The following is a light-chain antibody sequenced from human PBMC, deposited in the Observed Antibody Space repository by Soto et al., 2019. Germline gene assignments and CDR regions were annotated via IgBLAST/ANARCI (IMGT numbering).Light chain of an antibody. Sequence: IQMTQSLSSLSASVGDRVTLACRAIQSISSYLNWYLQKPGKAPKLLIYAASSLQTVVPSRFSGSGSGTEGTRTISRLQPEEWATYECKQLKSYLITFGQGTRLEIK. CDR1: QSISSY. CDR2: AAS. J-gene: IGKJ5*01. CDR3: KQLKSYLIT. V-gene: IGKV1-9*01.